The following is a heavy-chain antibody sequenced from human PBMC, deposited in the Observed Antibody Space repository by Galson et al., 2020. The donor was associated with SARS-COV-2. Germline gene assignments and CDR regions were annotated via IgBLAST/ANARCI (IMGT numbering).Heavy chain of an antibody. Sequence: GESLKISCAASGFTFSSYAMSWVRQAPGKGLEWVSAISGSGGSTYYADSVKGRFTISRDNSKNTLYLQMNSLRAEDTAVYYCAKEGPYNWNYREGFDYWGQGTLVTVSS. CDR3: AKEGPYNWNYREGFDY. J-gene: IGHJ4*02. CDR1: GFTFSSYA. D-gene: IGHD1-7*01. V-gene: IGHV3-23*01. CDR2: ISGSGGST.